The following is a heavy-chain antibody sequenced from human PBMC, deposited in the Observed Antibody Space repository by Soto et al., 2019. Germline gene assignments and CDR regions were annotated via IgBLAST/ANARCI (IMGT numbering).Heavy chain of an antibody. CDR1: GYTFTSYG. CDR3: ARGRYGDY. Sequence: QVHLVQPGADVKKPGASVKVSCKASGYTFTSYGITWVRQAPGQGLEWRGWISAHNGNTDYAQKIQGRVIVTRDTSASTAYMELRSMISDDSAVDYCARGRYGDYWGQGALVTVSS. D-gene: IGHD1-1*01. J-gene: IGHJ4*02. V-gene: IGHV1-18*01. CDR2: ISAHNGNT.